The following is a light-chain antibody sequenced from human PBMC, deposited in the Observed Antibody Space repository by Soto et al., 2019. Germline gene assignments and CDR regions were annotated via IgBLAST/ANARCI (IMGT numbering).Light chain of an antibody. Sequence: QSALTQPASVSGSPGQSITISCTGTSSDVGSYNLVSWYQQHPGKAPKLMIYEGNKRPSGVSNRFSASKSGNTASLTIFGLQAEDEAVYYCCSYAGPSTFVIFGGGTKLTVL. J-gene: IGLJ2*01. V-gene: IGLV2-23*01. CDR3: CSYAGPSTFVI. CDR1: SSDVGSYNL. CDR2: EGN.